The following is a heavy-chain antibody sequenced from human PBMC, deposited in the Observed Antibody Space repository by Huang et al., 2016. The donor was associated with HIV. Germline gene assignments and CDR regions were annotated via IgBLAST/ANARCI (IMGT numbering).Heavy chain of an antibody. CDR1: GFSFSNYG. D-gene: IGHD6-19*01. J-gene: IGHJ6*02. V-gene: IGHV3-30*18. CDR2: ISYDGNKK. CDR3: GKDWTGSSGWFTLHYYYYGMDV. Sequence: QVQLVESGGGVVQPGRSLRLSCAASGFSFSNYGIHGVRQAPGKGLEWVAGISYDGNKKYYADSVKGRFTISRDNSNNTLFLQMNSLRAEDTAVYYCGKDWTGSSGWFTLHYYYYGMDVWGQGTTVTVSS.